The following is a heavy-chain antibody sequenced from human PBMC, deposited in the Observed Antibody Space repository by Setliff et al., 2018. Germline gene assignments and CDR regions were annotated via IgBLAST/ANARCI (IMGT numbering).Heavy chain of an antibody. V-gene: IGHV4-34*01. CDR3: ARSYSNSLEY. D-gene: IGHD4-4*01. CDR1: GGSISPYY. Sequence: SETLSLTCTVSGGSISPYYWSWIRQPPGKGLEWIGEINHSGKTNHKPSLKSRVTMSVDKSKNQFSLKLNSVTAADTAVYYCARSYSNSLEYWGQGTLVTVSS. J-gene: IGHJ4*02. CDR2: INHSGKT.